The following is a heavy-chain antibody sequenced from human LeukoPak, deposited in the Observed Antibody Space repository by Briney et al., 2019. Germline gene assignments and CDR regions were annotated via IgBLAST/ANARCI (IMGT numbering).Heavy chain of an antibody. CDR3: AKNHERGRYDSFDM. CDR2: IDGGGTNT. Sequence: GGSLRLSCAASGFTFKRYHMSWVRQAPGKGLDWVSSIDGGGTNTYYADSVKGRFTISRDNSKNMLYLQLDSLRAEDTAVYYCAKNHERGRYDSFDMWTQGSWVTVSS. CDR1: GFTFKRYH. V-gene: IGHV3-23*01. D-gene: IGHD3-16*02. J-gene: IGHJ3*02.